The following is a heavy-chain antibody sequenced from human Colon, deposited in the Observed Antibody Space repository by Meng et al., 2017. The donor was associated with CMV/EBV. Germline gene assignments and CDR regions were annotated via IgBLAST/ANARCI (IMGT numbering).Heavy chain of an antibody. CDR3: ARSVPSGGGKYPFYYGLDV. V-gene: IGHV3-66*02. D-gene: IGHD4-23*01. J-gene: IGHJ6*02. Sequence: GESLKISCAASGLAVMSNMNWIRQAPGKGLEWVSLISSGGVTLYADSVQGRFNISADTSKNTLYLQMNRLRPEDTAVYYCARSVPSGGGKYPFYYGLDVWGQGTTVTVSS. CDR2: ISSGGVT. CDR1: GLAVMSN.